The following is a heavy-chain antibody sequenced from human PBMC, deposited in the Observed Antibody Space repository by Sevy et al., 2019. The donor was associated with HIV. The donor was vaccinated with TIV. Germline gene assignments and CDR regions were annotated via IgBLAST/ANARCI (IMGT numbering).Heavy chain of an antibody. CDR2: IKQDGSEK. D-gene: IGHD3-22*01. CDR1: GFTFSSYW. J-gene: IGHJ4*02. CDR3: ARILGDYYDSSGYYRSFFDY. Sequence: GGSLRLSCAASGFTFSSYWMSWVRQAPGKGLEWVAIIKQDGSEKYYVDSVKGRFTISRDNAKNSLYLQMNSLRAEDTAVYYCARILGDYYDSSGYYRSFFDYWGQGTLVTVSS. V-gene: IGHV3-7*01.